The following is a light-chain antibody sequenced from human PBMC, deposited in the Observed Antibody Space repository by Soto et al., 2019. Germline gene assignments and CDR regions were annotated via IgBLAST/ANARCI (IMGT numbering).Light chain of an antibody. Sequence: QSVLTQPPSASGTPGQRVTISCSGSSSNIGSKTVNWYQQLPGTAPKLLIYSNNQRPSGVPDRFSGSKSGTSASLAISGLQSEDAADYYCAAWDDSLNGVVFGGGTKVTVL. CDR1: SSNIGSKT. V-gene: IGLV1-44*01. CDR2: SNN. J-gene: IGLJ2*01. CDR3: AAWDDSLNGVV.